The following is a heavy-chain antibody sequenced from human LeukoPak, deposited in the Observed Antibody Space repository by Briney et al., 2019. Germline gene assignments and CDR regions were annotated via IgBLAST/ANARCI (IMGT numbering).Heavy chain of an antibody. CDR2: VNPNSGST. J-gene: IGHJ4*02. CDR1: GYTFTGHY. CDR3: ARDNYGIGDY. V-gene: IGHV1-2*02. D-gene: IGHD4-11*01. Sequence: ASVKVSCKASGYTFTGHYIHWVRQAPGQGLEWMGWVNPNSGSTNYAQKFQGRVTMTRDTSITTAYMDLSSLRSDDTAVYYCARDNYGIGDYWGQGTLVTVSS.